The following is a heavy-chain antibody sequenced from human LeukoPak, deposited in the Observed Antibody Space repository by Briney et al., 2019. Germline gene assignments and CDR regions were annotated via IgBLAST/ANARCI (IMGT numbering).Heavy chain of an antibody. CDR3: AVESQIIVTGIDY. CDR2: INWNTGRI. V-gene: IGHV3-9*01. CDR1: DLTFHEYA. D-gene: IGHD3-9*01. J-gene: IGHJ4*02. Sequence: GGSLRLSCEASDLTFHEYAMNWVRQAPGKGLEWVSNINWNTGRIVYADSVKGRFTVSRDYAKTSLYLQMDSLRPEDTALYYCAVESQIIVTGIDYWSQGTLVTVSS.